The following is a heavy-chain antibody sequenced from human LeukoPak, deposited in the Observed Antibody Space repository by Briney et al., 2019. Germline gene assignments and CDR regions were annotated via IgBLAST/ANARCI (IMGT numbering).Heavy chain of an antibody. V-gene: IGHV3-48*03. CDR1: GFTFSSFE. CDR2: IGSGGRTI. J-gene: IGHJ3*02. CDR3: AREDSRDALDI. D-gene: IGHD3-22*01. Sequence: GGSLRLSREGSGFTFSSFEMNWVRQAPGKGLEWLSYIGSGGRTIYYADSVKGRFTISRDNARNSLYLQMNSLRAEDTAVYHCAREDSRDALDIWGQGTMVTVSS.